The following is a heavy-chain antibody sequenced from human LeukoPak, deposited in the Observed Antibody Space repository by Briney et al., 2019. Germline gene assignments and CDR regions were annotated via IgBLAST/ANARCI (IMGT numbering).Heavy chain of an antibody. CDR1: GGSISRYY. V-gene: IGHV4-59*08. J-gene: IGHJ3*02. CDR3: ARHVVFESSANEEAFDM. Sequence: SSETLSLTCTVSGGSISRYYWIWIRQPPGKGLEWIGYIYYRGSTNYSPSLKSRVSISVDTSKNQISLKLSSVTAADTAVYYCARHVVFESSANEEAFDMWGQGTMVTVSS. D-gene: IGHD3-22*01. CDR2: IYYRGST.